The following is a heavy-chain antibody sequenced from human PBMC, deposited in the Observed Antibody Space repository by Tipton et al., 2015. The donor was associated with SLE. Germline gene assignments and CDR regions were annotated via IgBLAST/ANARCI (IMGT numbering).Heavy chain of an antibody. CDR3: ARDPLAAAEYYFDY. CDR1: GFTFSSYA. J-gene: IGHJ4*02. CDR2: ISSSSSYI. Sequence: GSLRLSCAASGFTFSSYAMSWVRQAPGKGLEWVSSISSSSSYIYYADSVKGRFTISRDNAKNSLYLQMNSLRAEDTAVYYCARDPLAAAEYYFDYWGQGTLVTVSS. D-gene: IGHD6-13*01. V-gene: IGHV3-21*03.